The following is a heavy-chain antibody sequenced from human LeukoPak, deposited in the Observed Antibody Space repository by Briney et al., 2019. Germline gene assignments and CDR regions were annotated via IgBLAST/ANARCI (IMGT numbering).Heavy chain of an antibody. V-gene: IGHV4-39*01. CDR2: ISHIGNT. Sequence: SDTLSLTCIVSGFSMSSSGYYWGWIRQPPGKGLEWIGTISHIGNTFDNPSLQSRVTMSIDTAKSQFSLKLTSVTAADTAVYYCARRPWFGDSSIWYFDLWGRGTLVSVSS. CDR3: ARRPWFGDSSIWYFDL. J-gene: IGHJ2*01. CDR1: GFSMSSSGYY. D-gene: IGHD3-10*01.